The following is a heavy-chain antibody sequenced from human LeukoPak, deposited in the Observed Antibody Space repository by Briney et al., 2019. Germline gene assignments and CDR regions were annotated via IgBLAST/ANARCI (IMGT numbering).Heavy chain of an antibody. D-gene: IGHD4-17*01. V-gene: IGHV1-69*05. CDR2: IIPIFGTA. CDR1: GGTFSSYA. CDR3: ARRNGDYEAWFDP. J-gene: IGHJ5*02. Sequence: GASVKVSCKASGGTFSSYAISWVRQAPGLGLEWMGGIIPIFGTANYAQKFQGRVTMTRNTSISTAYMELSSLRSEDTAVYYCARRNGDYEAWFDPWGQGTLVTVSS.